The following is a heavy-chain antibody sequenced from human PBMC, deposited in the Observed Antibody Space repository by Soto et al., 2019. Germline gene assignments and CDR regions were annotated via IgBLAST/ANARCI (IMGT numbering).Heavy chain of an antibody. CDR2: IKQDGSEK. D-gene: IGHD6-19*01. CDR1: GFTFSSYW. V-gene: IGHV3-7*01. J-gene: IGHJ6*02. CDR3: ARGTRRGAVAGPSYYYYGMDV. Sequence: PGGSLRLSCAVSGFTFSSYWMSWVRQAPGKGLEWVANIKQDGSEKYYVDSVKGRFTISRDNAKNSLYLQMNSLRAEDTAVYYCARGTRRGAVAGPSYYYYGMDVWGQGTTVTVSS.